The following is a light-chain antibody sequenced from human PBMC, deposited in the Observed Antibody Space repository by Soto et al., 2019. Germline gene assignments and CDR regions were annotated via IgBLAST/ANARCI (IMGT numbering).Light chain of an antibody. Sequence: EIILTQSPGTLSLSPGERATLSCRASQSVRSSYLAWYQQKPGQAPRLLIYSASVRATGIPDRFSGSESGTDFTLTISRLEPEDFAVYYCQQYGSSPSTFGQGSKLEIK. CDR2: SAS. CDR3: QQYGSSPST. CDR1: QSVRSSY. J-gene: IGKJ2*01. V-gene: IGKV3-20*01.